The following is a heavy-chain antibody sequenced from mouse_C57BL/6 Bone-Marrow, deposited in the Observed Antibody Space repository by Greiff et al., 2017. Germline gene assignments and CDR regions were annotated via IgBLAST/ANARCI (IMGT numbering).Heavy chain of an antibody. CDR1: GFTFSSYA. CDR2: ISSGGDYI. D-gene: IGHD1-1*01. Sequence: EVQLVESGEGLVKPGGSLKLSCAASGFTFSSYAMSWVRQTPEKRLEWVAYISSGGDYIYYADTVKGRFTISRDNARNTLYLQMSSLKSEDTAMYYCTRDPDYYGSSYGFAYWGQGTLVTVSA. J-gene: IGHJ3*01. V-gene: IGHV5-9-1*02. CDR3: TRDPDYYGSSYGFAY.